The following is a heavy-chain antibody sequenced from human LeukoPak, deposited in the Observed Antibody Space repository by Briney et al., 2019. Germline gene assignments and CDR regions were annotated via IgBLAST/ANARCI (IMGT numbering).Heavy chain of an antibody. CDR1: GGTFSSYA. V-gene: IGHV1-69*13. CDR3: ARGGITINNWFDP. J-gene: IGHJ5*02. CDR2: IIPIFGTA. D-gene: IGHD3-3*01. Sequence: GASVRVSCKASGGTFSSYAISWVRQAPGQGLEWMGGIIPIFGTANYAQKFQGRVTITADESTSTAYMELSSLRSEDTAVYYCARGGITINNWFDPWGQGTLVTVSS.